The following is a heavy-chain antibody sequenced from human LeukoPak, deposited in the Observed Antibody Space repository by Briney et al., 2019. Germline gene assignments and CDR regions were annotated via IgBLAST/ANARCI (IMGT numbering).Heavy chain of an antibody. CDR2: ISSISSYI. V-gene: IGHV3-21*01. Sequence: GGSLRLTCTASGFTISSYCFSWVRQAPGKGLEWVSSISSISSYIFYADSVKGRFTISRDSAKNSLYLQMNSLRAEDTAVYFCAREKDNFFSGYDYWGQGHLTLVTVSS. D-gene: IGHD3-3*01. CDR3: AREKDNFFSGYDY. CDR1: GFTISSYC. J-gene: IGHJ4*02.